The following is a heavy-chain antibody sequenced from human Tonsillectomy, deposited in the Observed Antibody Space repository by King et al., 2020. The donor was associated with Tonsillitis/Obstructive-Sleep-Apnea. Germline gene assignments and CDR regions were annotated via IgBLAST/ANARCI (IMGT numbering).Heavy chain of an antibody. V-gene: IGHV3-21*01. CDR2: ISSSSSYI. CDR1: GFTFSSYS. J-gene: IGHJ4*02. D-gene: IGHD3-16*01. CDR3: ASLRGGLHTGYFYY. Sequence: VQLVESGGGLVKPGGSLRLSCAASGFTFSSYSMNWVRQAPGKGLEWVSSISSSSSYIYYADSVKGRFTISRVNAKNSLYLQMNSLRAEDTAVYYCASLRGGLHTGYFYYWRQGTLVTVSS.